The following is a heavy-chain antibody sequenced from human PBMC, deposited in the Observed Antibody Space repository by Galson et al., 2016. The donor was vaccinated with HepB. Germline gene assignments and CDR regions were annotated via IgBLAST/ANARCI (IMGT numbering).Heavy chain of an antibody. CDR3: ARVQTLPIWYFDL. J-gene: IGHJ2*01. CDR1: GGSFTSSYW. V-gene: IGHV4-4*02. Sequence: SETLSLTCAVSGGSFTSSYWWGWVRQPPGKRLEWIGEISHSGSTNYNPSLKGRVTLSVDKSKNHFSLKVNSVTAADTAVYYCARVQTLPIWYFDLWGRGTLVSVSS. CDR2: ISHSGST. D-gene: IGHD4-23*01.